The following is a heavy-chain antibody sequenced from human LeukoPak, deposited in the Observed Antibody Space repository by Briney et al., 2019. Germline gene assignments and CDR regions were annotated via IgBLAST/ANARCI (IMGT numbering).Heavy chain of an antibody. J-gene: IGHJ4*02. V-gene: IGHV2-5*01. CDR2: IHWNDDK. Sequence: SGPTLVKPTQTLTLTCTFSGFSLSTSGVGVNWIRQPPGKALEWLALIHWNDDKRYSPSLKSRLTVTKDTSKNQVVLTMTNMDPVDTATYYCAHSGDYYGSGRVDSWGQGTLVTVSS. CDR1: GFSLSTSGVG. CDR3: AHSGDYYGSGRVDS. D-gene: IGHD3-10*01.